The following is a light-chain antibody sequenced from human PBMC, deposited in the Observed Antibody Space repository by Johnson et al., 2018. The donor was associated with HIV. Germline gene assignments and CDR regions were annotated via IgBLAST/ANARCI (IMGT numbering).Light chain of an antibody. J-gene: IGLJ1*01. CDR3: GAWDSTLSGGLYV. CDR1: SCDIGNNY. Sequence: QSVLTQPPSVSAAPEQKVTISCSGSSCDIGNNYVSWHQQLPGTAPKLLIYDNNKRPSGIPDRFSASKSGTSATLGITGLQTGDEADYYCGAWDSTLSGGLYVFGTGTKVTVL. V-gene: IGLV1-51*01. CDR2: DNN.